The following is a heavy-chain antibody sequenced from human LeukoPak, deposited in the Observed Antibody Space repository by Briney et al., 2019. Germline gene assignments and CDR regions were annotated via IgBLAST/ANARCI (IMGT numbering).Heavy chain of an antibody. CDR2: IIPILGIA. D-gene: IGHD1-26*01. J-gene: IGHJ4*02. Sequence: SVKVSCKASGGTFSSYTISWVRQAPGQGLDWMGRIIPILGIANYAQKFQGRVTITADKSTSTAYMELSSLRSEDTAVYYCASTLSELPGQDYWGQGTLVTVSS. CDR1: GGTFSSYT. V-gene: IGHV1-69*02. CDR3: ASTLSELPGQDY.